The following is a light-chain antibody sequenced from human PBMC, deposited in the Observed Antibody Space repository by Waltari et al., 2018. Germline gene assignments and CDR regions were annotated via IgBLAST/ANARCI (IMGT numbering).Light chain of an antibody. CDR2: DVS. J-gene: IGLJ2*01. Sequence: QSALTQPASVSGSPGQSITISCTGTSSDVGGYNYVSWYQQHRGKAPKLMIYDVSNRPSGVSNRFSGSKSGNTASLTISGLQAEDEADYYCSSYTSGSTRVFGGGTKLTVL. V-gene: IGLV2-14*03. CDR3: SSYTSGSTRV. CDR1: SSDVGGYNY.